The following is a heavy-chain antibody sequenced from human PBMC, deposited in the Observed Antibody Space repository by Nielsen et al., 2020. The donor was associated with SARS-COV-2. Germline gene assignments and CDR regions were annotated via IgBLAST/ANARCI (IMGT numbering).Heavy chain of an antibody. CDR1: GFTFSSYG. V-gene: IGHV3-30*18. Sequence: GGSLRLSCAASGFTFSSYGMHWVRQAPGKGLEWVAVISYDGSNKYYADSVKGRFTISRDNSKNTLHLQMNSLRAEDTAVYYCAKDRGGSGWYLEDYWGQGTLVTVSS. D-gene: IGHD6-19*01. CDR3: AKDRGGSGWYLEDY. CDR2: ISYDGSNK. J-gene: IGHJ4*02.